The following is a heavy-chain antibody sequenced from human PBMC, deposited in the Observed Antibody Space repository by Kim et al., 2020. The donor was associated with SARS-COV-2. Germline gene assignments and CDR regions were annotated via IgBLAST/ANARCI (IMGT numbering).Heavy chain of an antibody. V-gene: IGHV3-30-3*01. Sequence: GGSMRISCAASGFTFSSYAMHWVRQAPGKGLEWVAVISYDGSNKYYADSVKGRFTISRDNSKNTLYLQMNSMRAEDTAVYYCAQSSEYSSSWYYYYGMDV. D-gene: IGHD6-13*01. CDR3: AQSSEYSSSWYYYYGMDV. J-gene: IGHJ6*01. CDR1: GFTFSSYA. CDR2: ISYDGSNK.